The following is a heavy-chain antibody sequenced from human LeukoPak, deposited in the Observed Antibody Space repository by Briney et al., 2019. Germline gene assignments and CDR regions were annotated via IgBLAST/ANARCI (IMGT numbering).Heavy chain of an antibody. V-gene: IGHV1-46*01. J-gene: IGHJ4*02. CDR1: GYTFTSYY. CDR3: ARSPGEYQLLDY. CDR2: INPSGGST. Sequence: ASVKVSCEASGYTFTSYYMHWVRQAPGQGLEWMGIINPSGGSTSYAQKFQGRVTMTRDTSTSTVYMELSSLRSEDTAVYYCARSPGEYQLLDYWGQGTLVTVSS. D-gene: IGHD2-2*01.